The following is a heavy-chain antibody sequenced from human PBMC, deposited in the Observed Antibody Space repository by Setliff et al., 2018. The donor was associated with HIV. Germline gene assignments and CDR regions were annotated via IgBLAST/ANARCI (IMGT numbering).Heavy chain of an antibody. J-gene: IGHJ4*02. CDR3: ARGEPTILVVPAAFFDY. Sequence: GGSLRLSCAASGFSFRSYAVSWVRQAPGKGLEWVSVISGSGDITYYRESVKGRFTVSRDNSNNTVYLQMSSLRAEDTAVYYCARGEPTILVVPAAFFDYWGQGTLVTVSS. CDR1: GFSFRSYA. D-gene: IGHD2-2*01. V-gene: IGHV3-23*01. CDR2: ISGSGDIT.